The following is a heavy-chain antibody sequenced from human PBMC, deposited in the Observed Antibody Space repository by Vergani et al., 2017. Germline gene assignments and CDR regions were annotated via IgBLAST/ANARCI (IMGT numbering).Heavy chain of an antibody. J-gene: IGHJ6*02. Sequence: EVQLLESGGDLVQPGGSLRLSCAASGFTFNHYAMNWVRQAPGKGLEWVSGSSGSGGSTYYAGSVKGRFTISRDSSKNTLYLQMNSLSAGDTAVYYCAKANPRNSRYDYLYYYLAMDVWGQGTTVTVSS. D-gene: IGHD5-12*01. CDR1: GFTFNHYA. CDR3: AKANPRNSRYDYLYYYLAMDV. V-gene: IGHV3-23*01. CDR2: SSGSGGST.